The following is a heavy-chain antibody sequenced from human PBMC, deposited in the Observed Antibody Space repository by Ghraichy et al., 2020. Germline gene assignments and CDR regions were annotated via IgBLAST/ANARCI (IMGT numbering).Heavy chain of an antibody. V-gene: IGHV3-30-3*01. CDR1: GFTFSNYA. J-gene: IGHJ4*02. Sequence: GGSLRLSCAASGFTFSNYAMHWVRQAPGKGLEWVSLISYDGTNKYYADSVKGRFTISRDTSKNTLSLQMNSLRPEDTAVYYCARDYYYDGSGSYYTDYWGQGTLVTVSS. CDR2: ISYDGTNK. CDR3: ARDYYYDGSGSYYTDY. D-gene: IGHD3-22*01.